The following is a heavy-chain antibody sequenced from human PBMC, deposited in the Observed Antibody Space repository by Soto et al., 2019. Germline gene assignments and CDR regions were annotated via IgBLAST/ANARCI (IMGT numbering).Heavy chain of an antibody. Sequence: EVQLLGSGGGLVHPGGSLRLSCAASGFAFRNYGMSWVRQAPGKGLKWVSTISGSGGSTYYADSVKGRFTISRDNSKNTLYLQMNSLRAEDTAIYYCAKDTFDVPPGFDYWGQGTPVTVSS. CDR3: AKDTFDVPPGFDY. CDR2: ISGSGGST. V-gene: IGHV3-23*01. D-gene: IGHD3-9*01. CDR1: GFAFRNYG. J-gene: IGHJ4*02.